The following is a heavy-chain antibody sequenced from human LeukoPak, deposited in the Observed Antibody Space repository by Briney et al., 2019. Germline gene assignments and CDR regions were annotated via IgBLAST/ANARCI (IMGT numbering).Heavy chain of an antibody. V-gene: IGHV3-7*03. CDR2: IRADGTEK. Sequence: GGSLRLSCAASGFIFNNEWMDWVRQAPGKGLEWVANIRADGTEKYYVDSVKGRFTISRDNAKNSLYLQLNSQRVEDTAVYYCSRRLDYWGQGTLVTVSS. CDR3: SRRLDY. CDR1: GFIFNNEW. J-gene: IGHJ4*02.